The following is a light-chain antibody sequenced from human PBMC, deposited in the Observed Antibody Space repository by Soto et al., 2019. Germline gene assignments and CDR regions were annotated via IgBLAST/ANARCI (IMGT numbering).Light chain of an antibody. J-gene: IGKJ5*01. CDR3: QQRDSWPIT. V-gene: IGKV3-11*01. Sequence: IVLTQSPSSLSLSPLERATLSCMASQSVDSYLVWYQQKPGQAPRLLIFGASNRATGIPARFSGSGSGTDFTLTINSLEPDDFAVYYCQQRDSWPITFGQGTRLEIK. CDR2: GAS. CDR1: QSVDSY.